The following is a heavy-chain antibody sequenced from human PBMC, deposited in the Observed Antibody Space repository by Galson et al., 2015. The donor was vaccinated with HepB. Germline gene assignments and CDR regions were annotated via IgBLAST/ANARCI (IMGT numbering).Heavy chain of an antibody. J-gene: IGHJ4*02. V-gene: IGHV3-23*01. Sequence: LRLSCAGSGFIFKDYALTWVRQAPGKGLQWVSGISGDTYGKYYTDSVKGRFTISRDNSNNRLYLQMTNVRADDTATYYCAKGRGWYTGFDSWGQGALVTVSS. D-gene: IGHD2-2*02. CDR3: AKGRGWYTGFDS. CDR2: ISGDTYGK. CDR1: GFIFKDYA.